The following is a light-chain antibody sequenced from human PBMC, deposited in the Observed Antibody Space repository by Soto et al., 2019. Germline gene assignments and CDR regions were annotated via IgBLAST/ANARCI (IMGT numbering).Light chain of an antibody. Sequence: QSALTQPASVSGSPGQSITISCTGTSSDVGDYDYVSWYQQHPGKAPKHMIYEVRNRPSGVSNRFSGSKSGNTASLAISGLQAEDEANYYCSSYTNSNTWVFGGGTKLTVL. V-gene: IGLV2-14*01. J-gene: IGLJ3*02. CDR1: SSDVGDYDY. CDR3: SSYTNSNTWV. CDR2: EVR.